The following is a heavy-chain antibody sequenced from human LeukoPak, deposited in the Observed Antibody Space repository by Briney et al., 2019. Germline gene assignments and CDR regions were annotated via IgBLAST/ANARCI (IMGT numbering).Heavy chain of an antibody. CDR1: GGSISSYY. J-gene: IGHJ4*02. D-gene: IGHD1-26*01. CDR3: AAYSGSYYFDY. CDR2: IYYSGST. Sequence: SETLSLTCTVSGGSISSYYWSWIRQPPGKGLEWIGYIYYSGSTNYNPSLKSRVTISVDTSKNQFYLKLSSVTAADTAVYYCAAYSGSYYFDYWGQGTLVTASS. V-gene: IGHV4-59*08.